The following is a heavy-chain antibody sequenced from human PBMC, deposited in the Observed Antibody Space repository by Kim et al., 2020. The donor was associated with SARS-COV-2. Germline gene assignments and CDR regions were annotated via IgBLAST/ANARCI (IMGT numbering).Heavy chain of an antibody. J-gene: IGHJ6*03. CDR3: AMGYADNSDYYYRYY. CDR2: IKSKSDGGTT. Sequence: GGSLRLSCAASGFTFSKVWMSWVRQAPGKGLEWVGRIKSKSDGGTTDYAAHVEGRFTISRDDFKNTRYVQMNSLKTEDTAVYYCAMGYADNSDYYYRYY. D-gene: IGHD3-22*01. CDR1: GFTFSKVW. V-gene: IGHV3-15*01.